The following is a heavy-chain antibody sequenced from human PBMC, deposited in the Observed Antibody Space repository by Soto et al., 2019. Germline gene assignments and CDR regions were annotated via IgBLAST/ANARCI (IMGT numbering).Heavy chain of an antibody. V-gene: IGHV4-59*08. CDR1: GGSISSYY. D-gene: IGHD3-3*01. Sequence: SETLSLTCTVSGGSISSYYWSWIRQPPGKGLGWIGYIYYSGSTNYNPSLKSRVTISVDTSKNQFSLKLSSVTAADTAVYYCARQGRGGYYDYYYYGMDVWGQGTTVTVSS. CDR2: IYYSGST. J-gene: IGHJ6*02. CDR3: ARQGRGGYYDYYYYGMDV.